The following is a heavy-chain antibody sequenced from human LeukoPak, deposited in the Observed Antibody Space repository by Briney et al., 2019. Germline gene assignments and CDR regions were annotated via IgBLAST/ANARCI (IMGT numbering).Heavy chain of an antibody. Sequence: SETLSLTCTVSGGSISSSSYYWGWIRQPAGKGLEWIGRVHASGGINYNPSLRSRVTMSIDTSKNEFSLKLSSVIAADTAVYFCARGSMGGSGSYYKDHYYGMDVWGQGTTVTVSS. CDR3: ARGSMGGSGSYYKDHYYGMDV. V-gene: IGHV4-61*02. J-gene: IGHJ6*02. CDR2: VHASGGI. CDR1: GGSISSSSYY. D-gene: IGHD3-10*01.